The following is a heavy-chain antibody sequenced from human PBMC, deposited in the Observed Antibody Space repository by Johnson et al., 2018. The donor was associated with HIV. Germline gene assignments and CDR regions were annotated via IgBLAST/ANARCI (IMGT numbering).Heavy chain of an antibody. CDR1: GFTFSSYA. J-gene: IGHJ3*02. Sequence: QVQLMESGGGVVQPGRSPRLSCAASGFTFSSYAMHWVRQAPGKGLEWVAVISYDGSNKYYADSVKGRFTISRDNSKNTLYLQMNSLRAEDTAVYYCAITSRTDAFDIWGQGTMVTVSS. V-gene: IGHV3-30-3*01. CDR3: AITSRTDAFDI. D-gene: IGHD1-1*01. CDR2: ISYDGSNK.